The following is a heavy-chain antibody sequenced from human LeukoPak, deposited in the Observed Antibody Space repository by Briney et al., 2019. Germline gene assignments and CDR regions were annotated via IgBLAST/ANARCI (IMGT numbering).Heavy chain of an antibody. CDR1: GYTFTNYW. Sequence: GESLKISCKGSGYTFTNYWIGWVRQMPGKGLEWMGSIYSGGSDTRYSPSFQGQVTISVDKSISTAYLQWTSLKASDTAIYYCARHSLGYCSGGNCYPDYWGQGTLVTVSS. CDR2: IYSGGSDT. V-gene: IGHV5-51*01. CDR3: ARHSLGYCSGGNCYPDY. D-gene: IGHD2-15*01. J-gene: IGHJ4*02.